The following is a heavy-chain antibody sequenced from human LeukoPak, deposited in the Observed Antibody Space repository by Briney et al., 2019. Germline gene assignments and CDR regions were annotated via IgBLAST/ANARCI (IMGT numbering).Heavy chain of an antibody. CDR3: ARDRYSSMWSVFEY. Sequence: GGSLRLSCAASGFTFSSYSMDWVRQAPGKGLEWVSSISSSSSYIYYADSVKGRFTISRDNAKKSLYLQMNSLRAEDTAVYYCARDRYSSMWSVFEYWGQGALVTVSS. V-gene: IGHV3-21*01. D-gene: IGHD6-13*01. J-gene: IGHJ4*02. CDR1: GFTFSSYS. CDR2: ISSSSSYI.